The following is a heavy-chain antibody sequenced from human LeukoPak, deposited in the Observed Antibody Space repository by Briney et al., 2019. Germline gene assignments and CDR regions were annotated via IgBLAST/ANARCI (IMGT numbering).Heavy chain of an antibody. V-gene: IGHV1-2*02. CDR3: ARDVHYDSSGYGGSHDAFDI. J-gene: IGHJ3*02. D-gene: IGHD3-22*01. CDR1: GYTFTGYY. CDR2: INPNSGGT. Sequence: ASVKVSCKASGYTFTGYYMHWVRQAPGQGLGWMGWINPNSGGTSYAQKFQGRVTMTRDMSTSTVYMELSSLRSEDTAVYYCARDVHYDSSGYGGSHDAFDIWGQGTMVTVSS.